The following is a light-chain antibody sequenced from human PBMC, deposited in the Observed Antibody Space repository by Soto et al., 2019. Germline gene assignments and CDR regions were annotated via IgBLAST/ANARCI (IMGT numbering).Light chain of an antibody. J-gene: IGLJ2*01. CDR2: ANN. V-gene: IGLV1-40*01. CDR3: PSYDSSLNSRV. Sequence: QSVLTQPPSVSGAPGQRVTMSCTGSSSNVGAGYDVHWYQHLPGTAPKLLIYANNNRPSGVPDRFSGSKSGTLASLAISGLQAEDEADYYCPSYDSSLNSRVFGGGTKLTVL. CDR1: SSNVGAGYD.